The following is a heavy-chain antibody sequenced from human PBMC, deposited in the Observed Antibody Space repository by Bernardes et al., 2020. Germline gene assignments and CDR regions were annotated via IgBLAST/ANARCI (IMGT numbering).Heavy chain of an antibody. Sequence: SETLSLTCIVSGGSINNNNYYWVWHLHPPGKGLESIGTVYYSGSTYYSPSLKSRLTISVDTSKNQFSLKLTSVTAADTAVYYCARQVSRGGYNDYWGQGTLVTGSP. J-gene: IGHJ4*02. CDR3: ARQVSRGGYNDY. CDR2: VYYSGST. CDR1: GGSINNNNYY. D-gene: IGHD5-12*01. V-gene: IGHV4-39*01.